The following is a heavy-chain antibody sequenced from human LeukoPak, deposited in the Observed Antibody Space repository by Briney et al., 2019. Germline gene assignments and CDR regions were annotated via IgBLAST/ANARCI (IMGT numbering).Heavy chain of an antibody. Sequence: GGSLRLSCAASGFTVSSSHMSWVRQAPGKGLEWVSIIYSGGSTSYADSVKGRFIISRDNSKNTLYLQMNSLRAEDTAVYYCARRSPVAGAGPRRLEDWGQGTLVTVSS. J-gene: IGHJ4*02. CDR1: GFTVSSSH. CDR3: ARRSPVAGAGPRRLED. V-gene: IGHV3-53*01. CDR2: IYSGGST. D-gene: IGHD6-13*01.